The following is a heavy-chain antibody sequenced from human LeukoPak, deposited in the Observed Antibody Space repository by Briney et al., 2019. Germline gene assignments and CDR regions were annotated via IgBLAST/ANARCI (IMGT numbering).Heavy chain of an antibody. J-gene: IGHJ4*02. CDR2: IYYSGST. CDR1: GGSISSGDYY. V-gene: IGHV4-30-4*08. D-gene: IGHD6-19*01. Sequence: SETLSLTCTVSGGSISSGDYYWSWIRQPPGKGLEWIGYIYYSGSTSYNPSLKSRVTILVDTSKNQFSLKLSSMTAADTAVYYCAQWLVRGFDYWGQGTLVTVSS. CDR3: AQWLVRGFDY.